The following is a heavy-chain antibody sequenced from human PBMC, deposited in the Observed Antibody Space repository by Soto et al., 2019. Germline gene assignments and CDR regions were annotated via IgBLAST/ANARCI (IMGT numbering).Heavy chain of an antibody. CDR2: TYYRSKWYN. CDR1: RDSVSSNIAA. J-gene: IGHJ4*02. V-gene: IGHV6-1*01. Sequence: QVQLQQSGPGLVKPSQTLSLTCAISRDSVSSNIAAWNWIRQSPSRGLEWLGRTYYRSKWYNDYAISVKSRITINPDTSKNQFSLQLNSVTPEDTAVYYCAREYYESSGYYRTGFDYWGQGTLVTVSS. D-gene: IGHD3-22*01. CDR3: AREYYESSGYYRTGFDY.